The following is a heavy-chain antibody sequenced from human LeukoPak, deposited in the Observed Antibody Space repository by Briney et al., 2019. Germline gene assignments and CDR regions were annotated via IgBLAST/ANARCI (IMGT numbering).Heavy chain of an antibody. Sequence: SETLSLTCTVSGGSISGSSYYWSWIRQPPGKGLEWIGEINHSGSTNYNPSLKSRVTISVDTSKNQFSLKLSSVTAADTAVYYCARRSEYYDFWSGIDYFDYWGQGTLVTVSS. CDR1: GGSISGSSYY. J-gene: IGHJ4*02. CDR2: INHSGST. CDR3: ARRSEYYDFWSGIDYFDY. V-gene: IGHV4-39*07. D-gene: IGHD3-3*01.